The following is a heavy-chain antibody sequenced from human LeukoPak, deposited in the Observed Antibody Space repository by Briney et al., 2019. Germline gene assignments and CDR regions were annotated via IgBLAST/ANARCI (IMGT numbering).Heavy chain of an antibody. CDR3: ATRNCGGDCPFDY. J-gene: IGHJ4*02. CDR1: GFTFSDHY. V-gene: IGHV3-72*01. Sequence: GGSLRLSCAASGFTFSDHYMDWVRQAPGKGLEWVGRIRNKANSYTTEYAASVKGRFTISRDDSKNSMYLQMNSLITEDTAVYYCATRNCGGDCPFDYWGQGTLVTVSS. D-gene: IGHD2-21*01. CDR2: IRNKANSYTT.